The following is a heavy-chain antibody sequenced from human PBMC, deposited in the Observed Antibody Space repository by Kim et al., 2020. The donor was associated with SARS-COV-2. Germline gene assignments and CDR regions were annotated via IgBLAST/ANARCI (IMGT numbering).Heavy chain of an antibody. CDR2: IDWDDDK. CDR3: ARIRAAGYDSSDYYGMDV. J-gene: IGHJ6*02. D-gene: IGHD5-12*01. Sequence: SGPTLVNPTQTLTLTCTFSGFSLSTSGMCVSWIRQPPGKALEWLALIDWDDDKYYSTSLKTRLTISKDTSKNQVVLTMTNMDPVDTATYYCARIRAAGYDSSDYYGMDVWGQGTTVTVSS. V-gene: IGHV2-70*01. CDR1: GFSLSTSGMC.